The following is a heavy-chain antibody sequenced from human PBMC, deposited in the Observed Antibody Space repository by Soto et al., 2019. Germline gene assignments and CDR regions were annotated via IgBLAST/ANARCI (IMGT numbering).Heavy chain of an antibody. CDR2: ISGSGGST. D-gene: IGHD6-13*01. CDR1: GFTFSSYA. CDR3: AKDPSSRNWFDP. Sequence: HPGGSLRLSCAASGFTFSSYAMSWVRQAPGKGLEWVSAISGSGGSTYYADSVKGRFTISRDNSKNTLYLQMNSLRAEDTAVYYCAKDPSSRNWFDPWGQGTLVTVSS. V-gene: IGHV3-23*01. J-gene: IGHJ5*02.